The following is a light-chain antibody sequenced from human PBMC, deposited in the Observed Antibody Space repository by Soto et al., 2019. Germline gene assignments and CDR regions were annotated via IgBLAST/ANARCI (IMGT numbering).Light chain of an antibody. CDR3: QQYGTSPPVYT. CDR2: GAS. V-gene: IGKV3-20*01. CDR1: QSVTSSY. J-gene: IGKJ2*01. Sequence: EIVLTQSPGTLSLSPGERATLSCRASQSVTSSYLAWYQHKPGQAPRLLIYGASTRATGIPNRFSGSGSATDFTLSISRLEPEDFAVYYCQQYGTSPPVYTFGQGTKLEIK.